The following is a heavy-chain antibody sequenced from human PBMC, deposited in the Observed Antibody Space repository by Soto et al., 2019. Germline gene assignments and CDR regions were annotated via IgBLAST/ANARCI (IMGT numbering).Heavy chain of an antibody. D-gene: IGHD3-3*01. Sequence: ASVKVSCKASGYAFTSYGISWVRQAPGLGPEWMGWISADTGDTKYSQKIKDRVTMTIETSTNTAHMELRSLKSDDTAVYYFARDGKTGGRLRFLEWFLDYWGQGTLVTVSS. CDR3: ARDGKTGGRLRFLEWFLDY. CDR2: ISADTGDT. V-gene: IGHV1-18*01. CDR1: GYAFTSYG. J-gene: IGHJ4*02.